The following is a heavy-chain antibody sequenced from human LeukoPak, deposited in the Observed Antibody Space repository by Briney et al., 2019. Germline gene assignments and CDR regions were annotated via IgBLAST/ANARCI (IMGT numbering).Heavy chain of an antibody. J-gene: IGHJ5*02. Sequence: SETLSLTCTVSGGSISSYYWSWIRQPPGKGLEWIGYIYYSGSTNYNPSLKSRVTISVGTSKNQFFLKLSSVTAADTAVYYCARETNYYDSSGYSDNWFDPWGQGTLVTVSS. CDR3: ARETNYYDSSGYSDNWFDP. CDR2: IYYSGST. CDR1: GGSISSYY. D-gene: IGHD3-22*01. V-gene: IGHV4-59*01.